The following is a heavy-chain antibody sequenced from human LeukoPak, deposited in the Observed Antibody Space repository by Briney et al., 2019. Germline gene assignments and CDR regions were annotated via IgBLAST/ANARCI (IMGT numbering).Heavy chain of an antibody. CDR1: GGSFSGYY. J-gene: IGHJ6*02. D-gene: IGHD3-3*01. CDR2: INHSGST. Sequence: SETLSLTCAVYGGSFSGYYWSWIRQPPGKGLEWIGEINHSGSTNYNPSLKSRVTISVDTSKNQFSLKLSSVTAADTAVYYCARVDDFWSAYRRYYYAMDVWGQGTTVIVSS. CDR3: ARVDDFWSAYRRYYYAMDV. V-gene: IGHV4-34*01.